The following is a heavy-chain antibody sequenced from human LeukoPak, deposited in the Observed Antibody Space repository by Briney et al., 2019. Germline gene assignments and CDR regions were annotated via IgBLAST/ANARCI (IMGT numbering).Heavy chain of an antibody. CDR3: ARVLYGSDTGYFDY. CDR1: GYSFTSYG. D-gene: IGHD3-10*01. Sequence: GASVKVSCKASGYSFTSYGISWVRQAPGQGLEWMGWISAYNGDTHYAQKLQGRVTMTTDTSTTTVYMELRSLRSDDTAVYYCARVLYGSDTGYFDYWGQGTLVTVSS. J-gene: IGHJ4*02. V-gene: IGHV1-18*01. CDR2: ISAYNGDT.